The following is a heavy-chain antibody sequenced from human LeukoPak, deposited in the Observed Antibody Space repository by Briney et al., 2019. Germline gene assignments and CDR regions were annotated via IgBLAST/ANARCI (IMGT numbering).Heavy chain of an antibody. D-gene: IGHD3-10*01. J-gene: IGHJ4*02. CDR3: ARGFRGPNFDY. V-gene: IGHV4-39*07. CDR2: VHYSGST. Sequence: GSLRLSCAASGFSFSSYGTSWVRQAPGKGLEWIGNVHYSGSTDYNPSLKSRVTISVDTSTNQFSLKLSSVTAADTAVYYCARGFRGPNFDYWGQGTLVSVSS. CDR1: GFSFSSYG.